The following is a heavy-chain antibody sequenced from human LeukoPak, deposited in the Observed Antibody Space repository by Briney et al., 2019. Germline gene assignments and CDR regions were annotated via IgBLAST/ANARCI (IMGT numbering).Heavy chain of an antibody. CDR1: GFTFSSYA. CDR2: ISGSGGST. Sequence: GSLRLSCAASGFTFSSYAMSWVRQAPGKGLEWVSAISGSGGSTYYADSVEGRFTISRDNSKNTLYLQMNSLRAEDTAVYYCAKSPHMVSLYFDYWGQGTLVTVSS. D-gene: IGHD3-10*01. CDR3: AKSPHMVSLYFDY. J-gene: IGHJ4*02. V-gene: IGHV3-23*01.